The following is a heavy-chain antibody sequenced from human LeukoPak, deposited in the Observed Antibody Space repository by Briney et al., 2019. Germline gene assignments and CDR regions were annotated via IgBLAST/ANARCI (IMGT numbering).Heavy chain of an antibody. CDR2: IYSGGST. D-gene: IGHD4/OR15-4a*01. J-gene: IGHJ4*02. CDR3: ANANW. CDR1: GFIFNNYA. V-gene: IGHV3-23*03. Sequence: GRSLRLSCAGSGFIFNNYAMHWVRQPPGKGLEWVSLIYSGGSTYYADSVKGRFTISRDNSKNTLYLQMNSLRAEDTAVYYCANANWWGQGTLVIVSS.